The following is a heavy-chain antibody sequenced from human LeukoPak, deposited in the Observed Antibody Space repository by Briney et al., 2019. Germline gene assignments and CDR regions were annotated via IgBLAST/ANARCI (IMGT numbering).Heavy chain of an antibody. D-gene: IGHD4-17*01. V-gene: IGHV4-59*08. CDR3: ARLDTATTDAFDI. CDR1: GGSISGYY. CDR2: IYYSGNT. J-gene: IGHJ3*02. Sequence: TSETLSLTCTVSGGSISGYYWSWIRQPPGKGLEWIGYIYYSGNTNYNPSLESRVAISVDTSKNQFSLKLKSVTAADTAVYYCARLDTATTDAFDIWGQGTMVAVSS.